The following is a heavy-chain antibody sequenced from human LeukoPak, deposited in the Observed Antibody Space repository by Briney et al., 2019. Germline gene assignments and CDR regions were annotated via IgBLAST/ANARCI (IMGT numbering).Heavy chain of an antibody. CDR3: ARDPPAVAANTYG. CDR2: IYSSGAT. D-gene: IGHD6-6*01. CDR1: GFTVSNNY. Sequence: QPGGSLRLSCAASGFTVSNNYMRWVRQAPGKGLEWVSLIYSSGATFYAAAVKGKFTISRDGSKNTLYLQMNSLRAEDTAVYYCARDPPAVAANTYGWGQGTLVTVSS. V-gene: IGHV3-66*01. J-gene: IGHJ4*02.